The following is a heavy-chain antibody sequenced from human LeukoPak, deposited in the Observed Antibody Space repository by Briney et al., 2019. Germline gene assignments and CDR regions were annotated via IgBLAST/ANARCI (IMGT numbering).Heavy chain of an antibody. D-gene: IGHD6-19*01. V-gene: IGHV3-30*18. CDR2: ISYDGSNK. CDR3: AKDALYSSGWYQGVY. Sequence: GGSLRLSCAASGFTFSSYGMHWVRQAPGKGLEWVAVISYDGSNKYYADSVKGRFTISRDNSKNTLYLQMNSLTSEDTAVYYCAKDALYSSGWYQGVYWGQGTLVTVSS. CDR1: GFTFSSYG. J-gene: IGHJ4*02.